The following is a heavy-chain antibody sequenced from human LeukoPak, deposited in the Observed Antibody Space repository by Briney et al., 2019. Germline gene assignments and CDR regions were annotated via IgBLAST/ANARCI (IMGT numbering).Heavy chain of an antibody. CDR2: IYSGGST. V-gene: IGHV3-66*01. CDR3: AKDTYYYDSSGYHATYYFDY. CDR1: GFTVSSNY. D-gene: IGHD3-22*01. J-gene: IGHJ4*02. Sequence: PGGSLRLSCAASGFTVSSNYMSWVRQAPGKGLEWVSVIYSGGSTYYADSVKGRFTISRDNSKNTLYLQMNSLRAEDTAVYYCAKDTYYYDSSGYHATYYFDYWGQGTLVTVSS.